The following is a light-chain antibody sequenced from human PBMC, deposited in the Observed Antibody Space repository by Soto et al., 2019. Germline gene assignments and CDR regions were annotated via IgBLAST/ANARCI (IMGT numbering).Light chain of an antibody. Sequence: EIVLTQSPGTLSLSPGERATLSCRASQIIMRKYLAWYQQRFGQAPRLLIYDASRRATGIPDGFAGSGSGPDFTLTISRLEPEDFAVYYCHQYGVSPKTFGQGTKVDIK. CDR2: DAS. V-gene: IGKV3-20*01. CDR3: HQYGVSPKT. CDR1: QIIMRKY. J-gene: IGKJ1*01.